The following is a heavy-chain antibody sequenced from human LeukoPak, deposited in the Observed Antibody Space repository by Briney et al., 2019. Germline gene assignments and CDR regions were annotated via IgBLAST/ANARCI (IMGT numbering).Heavy chain of an antibody. CDR3: AMGATILDAFDI. D-gene: IGHD1-26*01. V-gene: IGHV4-59*06. Sequence: SETLSLTCTVSGGSITSYWSWIRQPPGKGLEWIGYVYYSGSTYYNPSLQSRVTISVDTSKNQFSLKLSSVTAADTAVYYCAMGATILDAFDIWGQGTMVTVSS. CDR2: VYYSGST. J-gene: IGHJ3*02. CDR1: GGSITSY.